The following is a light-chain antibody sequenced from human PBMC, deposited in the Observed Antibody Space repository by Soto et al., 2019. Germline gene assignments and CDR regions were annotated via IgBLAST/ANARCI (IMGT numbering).Light chain of an antibody. CDR3: QKHNNVPLT. CDR2: GAS. Sequence: DIQMTQSPSSLSASVGYRVTITCRASQGISNYLAWYQQKPGKVPKLLISGASTLQSGVPSRFSGSGSETEFTHTISSRQPLDVATSYLQKHNNVPLTFGGGTKVELK. CDR1: QGISNY. J-gene: IGKJ4*01. V-gene: IGKV1-27*01.